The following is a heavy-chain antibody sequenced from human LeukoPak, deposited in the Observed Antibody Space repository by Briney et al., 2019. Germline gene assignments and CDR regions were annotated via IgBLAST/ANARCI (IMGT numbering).Heavy chain of an antibody. D-gene: IGHD5-18*01. J-gene: IGHJ6*03. V-gene: IGHV1-8*01. CDR3: ARNSYGYGGLYYYYYYYMDV. CDR1: GYTFTSYD. CDR2: MNPNSGNT. Sequence: GASVKVSCKASGYTFTSYDINWVRQATGQGLEWMGWMNPNSGNTGYAQKFQGRVTMTRNTSISTAYMELSSLRSEDTDVYYSARNSYGYGGLYYYYYYYMDVWGKGTTVTVSS.